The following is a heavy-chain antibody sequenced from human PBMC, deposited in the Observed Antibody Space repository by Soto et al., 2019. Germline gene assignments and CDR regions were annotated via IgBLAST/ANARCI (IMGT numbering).Heavy chain of an antibody. CDR2: IDPSDSQT. V-gene: IGHV5-10-1*01. CDR3: ARQIYDSDTGPNFQYYFDS. CDR1: GYSFAGHW. Sequence: GESLKISCKGSGYSFAGHWITWVRQKPGKGLEWMGRIDPSDSQTYYSPSFRGHVTISVTKSITTVFLQWSSLRASDTATYYCARQIYDSDTGPNFQYYFDSWGQGTPVTVSS. D-gene: IGHD3-22*01. J-gene: IGHJ4*02.